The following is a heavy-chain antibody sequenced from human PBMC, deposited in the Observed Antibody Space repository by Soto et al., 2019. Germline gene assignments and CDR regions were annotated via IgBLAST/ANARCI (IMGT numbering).Heavy chain of an antibody. CDR1: GFTFSSYW. D-gene: IGHD2-8*01. Sequence: PGGSLRLSCAASGFTFSSYWMSWVRQAPGKGLEWVANIKQDGSEKYYVDSVKGRFTISRDNAKNSLYLQMNSLRAEDTAVYYCARDKLPLGYCTNGVCYTASDAFDIWGQGTMVTVSS. V-gene: IGHV3-7*01. J-gene: IGHJ3*02. CDR2: IKQDGSEK. CDR3: ARDKLPLGYCTNGVCYTASDAFDI.